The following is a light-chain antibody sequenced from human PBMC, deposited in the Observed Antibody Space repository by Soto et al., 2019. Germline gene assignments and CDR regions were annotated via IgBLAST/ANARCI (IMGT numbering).Light chain of an antibody. CDR3: SSYSGSNNPVV. Sequence: QSALTQPPSASGSPGQSVTISCTGTSSDVGGYNYVSWYQQHRGKAPKLMIYEVSKRPSGVPDRFSGSKSGNTASLTVSGLQGEDEADYYCSSYSGSNNPVVSGGGTKVTVL. J-gene: IGLJ2*01. V-gene: IGLV2-8*01. CDR1: SSDVGGYNY. CDR2: EVS.